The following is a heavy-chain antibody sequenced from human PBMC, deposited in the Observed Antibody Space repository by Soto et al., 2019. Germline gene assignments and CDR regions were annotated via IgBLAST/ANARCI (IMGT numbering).Heavy chain of an antibody. CDR3: ARDLYGRFWSGYYYFDY. D-gene: IGHD3-3*01. CDR2: IIPILGIA. V-gene: IGHV1-69*04. CDR1: GGTFSSYA. J-gene: IGHJ4*02. Sequence: ASVKVSCKASGGTFSSYAISWVRQAPGQGLEWMGRIIPILGIANYAQKFQGRVTITADKSTSTAYMELSSLRSEDTAVYYCARDLYGRFWSGYYYFDYWGQGTLVTVSS.